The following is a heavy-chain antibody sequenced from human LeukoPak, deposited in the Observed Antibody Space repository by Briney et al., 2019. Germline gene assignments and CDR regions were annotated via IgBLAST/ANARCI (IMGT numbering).Heavy chain of an antibody. Sequence: SGTLSLTCTVSGGSISSYYWSWIRQPPGKGLEWIGYIYYSGSTNYNPSLKSRVTISVDTSKNQFSLKLSSVTAADTAVYYCARGDSGSYFNWFDPWGQGTLVTVSS. CDR1: GGSISSYY. CDR3: ARGDSGSYFNWFDP. V-gene: IGHV4-59*12. J-gene: IGHJ5*02. D-gene: IGHD1-26*01. CDR2: IYYSGST.